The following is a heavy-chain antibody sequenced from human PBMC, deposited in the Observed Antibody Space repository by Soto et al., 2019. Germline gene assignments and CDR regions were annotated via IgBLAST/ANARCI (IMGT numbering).Heavy chain of an antibody. D-gene: IGHD6-13*01. Sequence: ASVKVSCKASGYSFTDYHIHWVRQAPGQGLEWLGRINPKSGGTSTAQKFHGRVTMARDTAISTAYMDLSRLGSDDTAFYSCARGAHSRGNGFFQDWGQGTLATVSS. J-gene: IGHJ4*02. V-gene: IGHV1-2*06. CDR2: INPKSGGT. CDR1: GYSFTDYH. CDR3: ARGAHSRGNGFFQD.